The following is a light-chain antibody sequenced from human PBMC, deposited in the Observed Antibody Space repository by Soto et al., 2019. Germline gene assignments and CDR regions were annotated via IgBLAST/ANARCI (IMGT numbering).Light chain of an antibody. V-gene: IGKV3-11*01. CDR3: QQRSNGPIT. J-gene: IGKJ5*01. Sequence: ETVLTQSPPTLSLSPGERATLSCRASQSVSSYLAWYQQKPGQTPRLLIYDASNRATGIPARFSGSGSGTDFTLTISSLEPEDFAVYYCQQRSNGPITFGQGTRLEIK. CDR1: QSVSSY. CDR2: DAS.